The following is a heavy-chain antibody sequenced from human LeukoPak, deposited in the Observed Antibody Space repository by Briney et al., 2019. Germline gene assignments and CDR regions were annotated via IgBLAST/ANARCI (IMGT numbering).Heavy chain of an antibody. CDR2: IYYSGST. Sequence: PSETLSLTCTVSGGSISSGGYYWSWIRQHPGKGLEWIGYIYYSGSTYYNPPLKSRVTISVDTSKNQFSLKLSSVTAADTAVYYCARVSSSSWNRGVVDYWGQGTLVTVSS. CDR1: GGSISSGGYY. J-gene: IGHJ4*02. CDR3: ARVSSSSWNRGVVDY. V-gene: IGHV4-31*03. D-gene: IGHD6-13*01.